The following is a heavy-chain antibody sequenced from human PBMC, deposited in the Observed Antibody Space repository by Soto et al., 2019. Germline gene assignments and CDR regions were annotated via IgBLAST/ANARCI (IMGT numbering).Heavy chain of an antibody. CDR3: AGSYGSGDRAFGY. CDR1: GDTFNFYS. Sequence: QVQLVQSGAEVKRPGSSVKVSCKASGDTFNFYSINWVRQAPGLGLEWMGRVNPIVSMSNYAQKFQGRVTVTADKATSTAYRERRSPRSEDTAIYDGAGSYGSGDRAFGYWGQGALVTVSS. D-gene: IGHD3-10*01. CDR2: VNPIVSMS. J-gene: IGHJ4*02. V-gene: IGHV1-69*02.